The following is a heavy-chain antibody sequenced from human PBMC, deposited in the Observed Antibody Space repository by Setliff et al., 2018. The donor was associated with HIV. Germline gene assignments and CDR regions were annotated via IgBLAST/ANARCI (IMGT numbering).Heavy chain of an antibody. J-gene: IGHJ4*02. D-gene: IGHD5-18*01. CDR2: INSDGRAM. CDR1: GFSFSGYW. Sequence: PRGSLRLSCAASGFSFSGYWMHWVRQAPGKGPVWVSQINSDGRAMTYADSVKGRFTMSRDNAKNSLYLQMNSLRAEDTAVYYCARDPDTSNKIDYWGQGTLVTVSS. CDR3: ARDPDTSNKIDY. V-gene: IGHV3-74*01.